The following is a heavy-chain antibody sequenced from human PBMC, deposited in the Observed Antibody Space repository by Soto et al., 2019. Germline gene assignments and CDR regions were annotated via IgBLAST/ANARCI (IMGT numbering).Heavy chain of an antibody. CDR1: GFTFSSYW. CDR2: IKQDGSEK. J-gene: IGHJ3*02. V-gene: IGHV3-7*01. D-gene: IGHD2-15*01. CDR3: ARDIFSGRDSCYSFTFDI. Sequence: EVQLVESGGGLVQPGGSLRLSFAASGFTFSSYWMSWVRQAPGKGLEWVANIKQDGSEKYYVDSVKGRFTISRDNAKNSLYLQMNGLRAEDTAVYYCARDIFSGRDSCYSFTFDIWGQGTMVTVST.